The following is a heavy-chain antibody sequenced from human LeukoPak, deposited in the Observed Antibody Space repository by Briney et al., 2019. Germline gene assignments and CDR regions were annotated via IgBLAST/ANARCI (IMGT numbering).Heavy chain of an antibody. CDR3: ARDAPQVPAAGVLAS. D-gene: IGHD6-13*01. V-gene: IGHV3-53*01. CDR2: MYSRGDT. CDR1: GFTVSDNY. Sequence: GGSLRLSCATSGFTVSDNYMSWVRQAPGKGLEWVSVMYSRGDTYYANSVKGRFTFSRDISKNTLYLQMNGLRVEDTAMYYCARDAPQVPAAGVLASWGQGTLVIVSS. J-gene: IGHJ5*02.